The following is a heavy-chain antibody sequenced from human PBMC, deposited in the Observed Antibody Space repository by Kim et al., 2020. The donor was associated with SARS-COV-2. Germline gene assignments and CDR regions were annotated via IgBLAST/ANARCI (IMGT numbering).Heavy chain of an antibody. CDR2: ISGNGATT. Sequence: GGSLRLSCAASGFTFSNYAMSWVRQAPGRGLEWVSTISGNGATTYNADSLKDRFTISRDNSKNTLYLQMNSLRAEDTALYYCAKYDFLWGSYRYSLPYY. CDR3: AKYDFLWGSYRYSLPYY. V-gene: IGHV3-23*01. J-gene: IGHJ6*01. D-gene: IGHD3-16*02. CDR1: GFTFSNYA.